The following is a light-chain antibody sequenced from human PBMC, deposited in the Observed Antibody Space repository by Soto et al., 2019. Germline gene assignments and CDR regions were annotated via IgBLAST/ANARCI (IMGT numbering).Light chain of an antibody. Sequence: QSVLTQPPSVSAAPGQKVTISCSGSSSNIGNNYVSWYQQLPGTAPKLLIYENNKRPSGIPDRFSGSKSGTSATLGITGLQTGDGADYYCGTWDSSLSAGGVFGGGTQLTVL. V-gene: IGLV1-51*02. J-gene: IGLJ2*01. CDR1: SSNIGNNY. CDR2: ENN. CDR3: GTWDSSLSAGGV.